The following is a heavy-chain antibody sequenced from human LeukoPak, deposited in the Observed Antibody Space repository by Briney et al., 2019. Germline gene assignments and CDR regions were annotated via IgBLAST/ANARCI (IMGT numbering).Heavy chain of an antibody. CDR1: GYTFTNNY. J-gene: IGHJ4*02. D-gene: IGHD3-22*01. CDR3: AREYSDSSGYFLTVYYLDY. V-gene: IGHV1-46*01. Sequence: ASVTVSCKAPGYTFTNNYIHWVRQAPGQGLEWMGITNPSGGGTTYAQKFQGRVTMTRDTSTSTVSMELSSLRSEDTAVYYCAREYSDSSGYFLTVYYLDYWGQGTLVTVSS. CDR2: TNPSGGGT.